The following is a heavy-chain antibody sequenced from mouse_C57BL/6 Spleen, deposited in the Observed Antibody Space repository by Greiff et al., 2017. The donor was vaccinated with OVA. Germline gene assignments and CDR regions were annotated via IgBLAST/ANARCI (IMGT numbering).Heavy chain of an antibody. CDR2: IDPSDSYT. CDR1: GYTFTSYW. J-gene: IGHJ1*03. D-gene: IGHD5-1*01. CDR3: ARYLRNWYFDV. V-gene: IGHV1-50*01. Sequence: VQLQQPGAELVKPGASVKLSCKASGYTFTSYWMQWVKQRPGQGLEWIGEIDPSDSYTNYNQKFKGKATLTVDTSSSTAYMQLSSLTSEDSAVYYCARYLRNWYFDVWGTGTTVTVSS.